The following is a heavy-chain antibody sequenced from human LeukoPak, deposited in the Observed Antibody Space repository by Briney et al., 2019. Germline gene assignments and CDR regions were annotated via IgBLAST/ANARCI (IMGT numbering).Heavy chain of an antibody. D-gene: IGHD3-10*01. CDR2: ISSSSSYI. CDR1: GFTFSSYS. V-gene: IGHV3-21*01. J-gene: IGHJ6*02. CDR3: ASDTMVRGVTIYGMDV. Sequence: PGGSLRLSCAASGFTFSSYSMNWVRQAPGKGLEWVSSISSSSSYIYYADSVKGRFTISRDNAKNSLYLQMNSLRAEDTAVYYCASDTMVRGVTIYGMDVWGQGTTVTVSS.